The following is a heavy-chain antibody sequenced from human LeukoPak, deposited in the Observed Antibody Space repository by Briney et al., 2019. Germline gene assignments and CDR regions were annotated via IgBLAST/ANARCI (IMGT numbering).Heavy chain of an antibody. Sequence: SGTLSLTCGVSGGSISNTNWWSWVRQPPGPGLEWIGEISLTGLTHYNPSLESRVTVSLDKSKNQLSLNLTSVTAAHTAVYYCSRENGAFSPFGYWGQGTLVTVSS. CDR2: ISLTGLT. D-gene: IGHD2-8*01. CDR3: SRENGAFSPFGY. V-gene: IGHV4-4*02. CDR1: GGSISNTNW. J-gene: IGHJ4*02.